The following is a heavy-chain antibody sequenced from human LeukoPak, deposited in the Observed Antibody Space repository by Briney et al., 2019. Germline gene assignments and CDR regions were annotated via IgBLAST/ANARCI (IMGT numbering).Heavy chain of an antibody. Sequence: SETLSLTCTVSGGSISRGDYYWSWIRQHPGKGLEWIGYIYYSGDTYYNPSLRSRVSISVDTSKNQFSLKLSSVTAADTAMYYCARDYGNNWFDPWGQGTLVTVSA. D-gene: IGHD4-17*01. CDR3: ARDYGNNWFDP. J-gene: IGHJ5*02. CDR2: IYYSGDT. V-gene: IGHV4-31*03. CDR1: GGSISRGDYY.